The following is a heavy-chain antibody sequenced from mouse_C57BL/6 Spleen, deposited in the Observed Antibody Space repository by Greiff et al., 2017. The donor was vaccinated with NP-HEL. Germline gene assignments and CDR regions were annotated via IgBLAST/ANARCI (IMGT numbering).Heavy chain of an antibody. CDR2: FYPGSGST. Sequence: QVQLQQSGAELVKPGASVKLSCKASGYTFTEYTIHWVKQRSGQGLEWIGWFYPGSGSTKYNEKFKDKATLTADKSSSTAYMELSSLTSEDSAVYVCARHEDGVRQASYAMDDWGQGTSVTVSS. V-gene: IGHV1-62-2*01. CDR1: GYTFTEYT. D-gene: IGHD3-2*01. J-gene: IGHJ4*01. CDR3: ARHEDGVRQASYAMDD.